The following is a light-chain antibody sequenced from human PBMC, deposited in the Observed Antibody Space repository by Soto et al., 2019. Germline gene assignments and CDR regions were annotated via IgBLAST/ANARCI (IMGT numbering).Light chain of an antibody. Sequence: QSALTQPPSASGSPGQSVTISCSGTSNDIGGFKYVSWYQQHPGKAPKLMIYGVTERPSGVPDRFSGSKSGNTASLTVSGLQADDEADYSGSSYAGNNISLVFGTGTKLTVL. CDR2: GVT. J-gene: IGLJ1*01. V-gene: IGLV2-8*01. CDR1: SNDIGGFKY. CDR3: SSYAGNNISLV.